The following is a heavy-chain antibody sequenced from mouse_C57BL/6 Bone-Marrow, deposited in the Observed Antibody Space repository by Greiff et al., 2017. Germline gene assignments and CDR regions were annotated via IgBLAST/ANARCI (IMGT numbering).Heavy chain of an antibody. CDR3: ARHAGFAY. Sequence: EVKVIESGGGLVQPGGSLKLSCAASGFTFSDYYMYWVRQTPEKRLEWVAYISNGGGSTYYPDTVKGPFPISRENAKNTLYLQMSRLKSEDTAMYYCARHAGFAYWGQGTLVTVSA. J-gene: IGHJ3*01. CDR1: GFTFSDYY. CDR2: ISNGGGST. V-gene: IGHV5-12*01.